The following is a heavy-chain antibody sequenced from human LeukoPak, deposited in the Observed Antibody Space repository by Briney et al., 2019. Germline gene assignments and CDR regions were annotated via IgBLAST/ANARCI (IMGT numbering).Heavy chain of an antibody. CDR2: INHSGST. V-gene: IGHV4-34*01. Sequence: SETLSLTCAVYGGSFSGDYWSWIRQPAGKGVEWIGEINHSGSTNYNPSLKSRVTISVDTSKNQFSLKLSSVTAADTAVYYCARGIYCSGGSCYSGDFDYWGQGTLVTVSS. D-gene: IGHD2-15*01. CDR1: GGSFSGDY. J-gene: IGHJ4*02. CDR3: ARGIYCSGGSCYSGDFDY.